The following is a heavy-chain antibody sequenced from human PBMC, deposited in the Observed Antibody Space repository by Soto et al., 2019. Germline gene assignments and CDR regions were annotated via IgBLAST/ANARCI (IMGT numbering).Heavy chain of an antibody. Sequence: QVQLVESGGGLVKPGGSLRLSCAASGFTFSDYYMSWIRQAPGKGLEWVSYISSSGSTIYYADSVKGRFTISRDNAKNSLYLRMNSLRAEDTAVYYCARVKIQLWSHRRGNGMDVWGQGTTVTVSS. CDR3: ARVKIQLWSHRRGNGMDV. D-gene: IGHD5-18*01. CDR1: GFTFSDYY. J-gene: IGHJ6*02. CDR2: ISSSGSTI. V-gene: IGHV3-11*01.